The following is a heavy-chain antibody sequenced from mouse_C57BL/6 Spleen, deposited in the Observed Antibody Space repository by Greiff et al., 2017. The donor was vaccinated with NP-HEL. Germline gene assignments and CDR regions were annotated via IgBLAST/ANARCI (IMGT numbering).Heavy chain of an antibody. D-gene: IGHD1-1*01. J-gene: IGHJ1*03. V-gene: IGHV1-53*01. CDR2: INPSNGGT. Sequence: QVHVKQPGTELVKPGASVKLSCKASGYTFTSYWMHWVKQRPGQGLEWIGNINPSNGGTNYNEKFKSKATLTVDKSSSTAYMQLSSLTSEDSAVYYCAREGFDYGSSYGYFDVWGTGTTVTVSS. CDR3: AREGFDYGSSYGYFDV. CDR1: GYTFTSYW.